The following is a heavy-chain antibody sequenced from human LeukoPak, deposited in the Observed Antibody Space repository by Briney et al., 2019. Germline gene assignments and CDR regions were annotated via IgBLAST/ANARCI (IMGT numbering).Heavy chain of an antibody. V-gene: IGHV1-2*02. CDR2: INPNSGGT. CDR1: GGTFSSYA. J-gene: IGHJ5*02. D-gene: IGHD6-13*01. CDR3: ARAKVHSSIAAAGNWFDP. Sequence: ASVTVSCKASGGTFSSYAISWVRQAPGQGLEWMGWINPNSGGTNYAQTFQGRVTMTRDRSISTAYMEMSRLRSDDTAVYYCARAKVHSSIAAAGNWFDPWGQGTLVTVSS.